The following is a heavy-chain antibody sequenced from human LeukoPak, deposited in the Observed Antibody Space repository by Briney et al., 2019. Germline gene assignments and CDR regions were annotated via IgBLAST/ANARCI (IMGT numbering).Heavy chain of an antibody. V-gene: IGHV1-69*04. CDR3: ARPIVGATTWDLDY. J-gene: IGHJ4*02. CDR1: GCTFSSYA. D-gene: IGHD1-26*01. CDR2: IIPILGIA. Sequence: GASVKVSCKASGCTFSSYAISWVRQAPGQGLEWMGRIIPILGIANYAQKFQGRVTITADKSTSTAYMELSSLRSEDTAVYYCARPIVGATTWDLDYWGQGTLVTVSS.